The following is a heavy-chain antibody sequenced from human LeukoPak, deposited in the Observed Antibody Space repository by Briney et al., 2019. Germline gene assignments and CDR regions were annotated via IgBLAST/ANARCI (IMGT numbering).Heavy chain of an antibody. CDR3: ARAGQQLARYYYYYYYMDV. Sequence: SETLSLTCTVSGGSISSYYWSWIRQPAGKGLEWIGRIYTSGSTNYNPSLKSRVTMSVDTSKNQFSLKLSSVTAADTAVYYCARAGQQLARYYYYYYYMDVWGKGTTVTVSS. J-gene: IGHJ6*03. CDR2: IYTSGST. V-gene: IGHV4-4*07. D-gene: IGHD6-13*01. CDR1: GGSISSYY.